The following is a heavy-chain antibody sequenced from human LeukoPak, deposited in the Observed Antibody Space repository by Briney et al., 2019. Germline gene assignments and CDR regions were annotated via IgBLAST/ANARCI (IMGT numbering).Heavy chain of an antibody. V-gene: IGHV5-51*01. D-gene: IGHD3-10*01. CDR3: ARLTRGSGSYPGAFDI. J-gene: IGHJ3*02. CDR1: GYSFTSYW. CDR2: IYPGDSDT. Sequence: GESLKISCKGSGYSFTSYWIGWVRQMPGKGLEWMGIIYPGDSDTRYSPSFQGQVTISAEKSISTAYLQWSSLKASDTAMYYCARLTRGSGSYPGAFDIWGQGTMVTVSS.